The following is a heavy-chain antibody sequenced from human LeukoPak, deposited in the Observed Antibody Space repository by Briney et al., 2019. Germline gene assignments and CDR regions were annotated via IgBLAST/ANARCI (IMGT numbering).Heavy chain of an antibody. CDR1: GGSISSYY. Sequence: PSETLSLTCTVSGGSISSYYWSWIRQPPGKGLEWIGYIYYSGSTNYNPSLKSRVTISVDTSKNQFSLKLSSVTAADTAVYYCARHATYVLRYFDWLTPYYYYGMDVWGQGTTVTVSS. CDR3: ARHATYVLRYFDWLTPYYYYGMDV. D-gene: IGHD3-9*01. CDR2: IYYSGST. J-gene: IGHJ6*02. V-gene: IGHV4-59*08.